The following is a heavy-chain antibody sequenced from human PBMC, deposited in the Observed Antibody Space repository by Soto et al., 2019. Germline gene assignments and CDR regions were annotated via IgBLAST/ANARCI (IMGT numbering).Heavy chain of an antibody. J-gene: IGHJ4*02. CDR1: GYTFTSHY. V-gene: IGHV1-46*03. Sequence: QVQLVQSGAEVKKPGAAVEVSCKASGYTFTSHYVHWVRQAPGQGLEWMGVINANSGTTSYAQKFQGRVTMHRDTSTSTVYMELSSLRFDDTAVYYCARDRNLETSAWARDYWGQGTLVTVSS. CDR2: INANSGTT. D-gene: IGHD6-19*01. CDR3: ARDRNLETSAWARDY.